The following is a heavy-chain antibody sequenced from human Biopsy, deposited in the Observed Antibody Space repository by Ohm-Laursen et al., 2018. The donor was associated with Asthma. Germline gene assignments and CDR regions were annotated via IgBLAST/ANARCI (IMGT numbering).Heavy chain of an antibody. V-gene: IGHV1-18*01. D-gene: IGHD3-10*01. CDR1: GYTFNSAG. CDR3: ARAVDYSHYYGIDV. Sequence: SVKASCKTSGYTFNSAGITWARQAPGQGLEWMGWISVYNGNTKVAQKLQDRVTMITDTSTSTAYMELRSLRSDDTAVNFCARAVDYSHYYGIDVWGQGTTVTVS. J-gene: IGHJ6*02. CDR2: ISVYNGNT.